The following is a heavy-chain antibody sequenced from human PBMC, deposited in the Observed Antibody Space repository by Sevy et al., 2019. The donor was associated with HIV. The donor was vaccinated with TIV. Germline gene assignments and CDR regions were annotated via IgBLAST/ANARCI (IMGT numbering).Heavy chain of an antibody. D-gene: IGHD6-6*01. CDR1: GGSISSYY. CDR3: ARGSIKVRWAVDY. J-gene: IGHJ4*02. Sequence: SETLSLTCTVSGGSISSYYWSWIRQSPGKGLEWIGYIYYSGSTEYNPSLKSRLTISVDTSKNQFSLKLTSVTAADTAVYYCARGSIKVRWAVDYWGQGTLVTVSS. CDR2: IYYSGST. V-gene: IGHV4-59*01.